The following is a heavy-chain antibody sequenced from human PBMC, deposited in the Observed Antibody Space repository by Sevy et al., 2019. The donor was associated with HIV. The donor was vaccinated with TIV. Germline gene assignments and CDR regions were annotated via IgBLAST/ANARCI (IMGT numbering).Heavy chain of an antibody. D-gene: IGHD2-2*01. V-gene: IGHV4-39*01. CDR1: GDSISNSRYY. CDR2: VYYSGST. CDR3: ANQPLTLRSPPDS. Sequence: SETLSLTCTVSGDSISNSRYYWGWIRQPPGKGLEWIGSVYYSGSTYYNPSLKSRVTLSIDTSKNQFLLKVNSVTATDTAVYYCANQPLTLRSPPDSWGQGTLVTVSS. J-gene: IGHJ4*02.